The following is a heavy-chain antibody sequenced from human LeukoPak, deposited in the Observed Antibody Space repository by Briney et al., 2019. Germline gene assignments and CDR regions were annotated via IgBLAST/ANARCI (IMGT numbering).Heavy chain of an antibody. CDR1: GGTFSSYA. CDR3: ARSARIVVRGVIDYYYYMDV. J-gene: IGHJ6*03. V-gene: IGHV1-69*13. Sequence: ASVKVSCKASGGTFSSYAISWVRQAPGQGLEGMGGIIPIFGTANYAQRFQGRVTITADESTSTAYMELSSLRSEDTAVYYCARSARIVVRGVIDYYYYMDVWGKGTTVTISS. CDR2: IIPIFGTA. D-gene: IGHD3-10*01.